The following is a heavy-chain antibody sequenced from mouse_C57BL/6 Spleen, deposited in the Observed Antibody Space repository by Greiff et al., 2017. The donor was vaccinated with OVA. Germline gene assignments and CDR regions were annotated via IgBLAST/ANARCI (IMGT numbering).Heavy chain of an antibody. Sequence: EVKLVESGGGLVKPGGSLKLSCAASGFTFTSYALSWVRQTPEKSLEWVATISDAGSYTHYTDNVKGRFTIYRDNAKNNLFPPMNHVKSEDKDKYYCAKALFAYWGQGTLVTVSA. CDR3: AKALFAY. CDR1: GFTFTSYA. D-gene: IGHD1-3*01. CDR2: ISDAGSYT. V-gene: IGHV5-4*03. J-gene: IGHJ3*01.